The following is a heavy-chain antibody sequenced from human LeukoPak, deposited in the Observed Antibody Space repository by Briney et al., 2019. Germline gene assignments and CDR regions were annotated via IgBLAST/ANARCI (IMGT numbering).Heavy chain of an antibody. CDR3: ASPVVVVAATLGYFDL. CDR2: ISGSGGSA. D-gene: IGHD2-15*01. CDR1: GFTFSSYA. J-gene: IGHJ2*01. V-gene: IGHV3-23*01. Sequence: GGSLRLSCAASGFTFSSYAMSWVRQAPGKGLEWVSAISGSGGSAYYADSVKGRFTISRDNSKNTLYLQMNSLRSEDTAVYYCASPVVVVAATLGYFDLWGRGTLVTVSS.